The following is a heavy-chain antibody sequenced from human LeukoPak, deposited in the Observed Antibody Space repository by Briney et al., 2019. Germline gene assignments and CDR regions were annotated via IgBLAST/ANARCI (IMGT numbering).Heavy chain of an antibody. J-gene: IGHJ5*02. CDR1: GFTFSNSW. CDR2: IKSKADGGTT. Sequence: GGSLRLSCAASGFTFSNSWMTWVRQAPGKGLEWLGRIKSKADGGTTEYAATVKGRFSISRDDSNNTLFLQMNSLNTEDTAVYYCTTTRTSWGQGTLVTVSS. V-gene: IGHV3-15*01. CDR3: TTTRTS. D-gene: IGHD1-14*01.